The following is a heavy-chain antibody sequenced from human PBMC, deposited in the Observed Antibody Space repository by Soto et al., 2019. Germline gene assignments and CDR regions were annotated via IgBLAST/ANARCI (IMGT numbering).Heavy chain of an antibody. D-gene: IGHD6-13*01. V-gene: IGHV1-18*01. CDR1: GYTFTSYG. CDR3: AREAGSSWQPTLDLADFSVLYYYYSMDV. Sequence: AGVKVSCKASGYTFTSYGISLVRQAPGQGREWMGWISAYNGNTNYAQKLQGIVTMTTDTSTSTAYLELRSLRSDDTAVYYCAREAGSSWQPTLDLADFSVLYYYYSMDVWAKGTTVTVSS. J-gene: IGHJ6*03. CDR2: ISAYNGNT.